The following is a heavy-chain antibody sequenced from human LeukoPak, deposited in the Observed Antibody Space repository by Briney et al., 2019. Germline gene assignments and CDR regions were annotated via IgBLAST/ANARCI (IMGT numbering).Heavy chain of an antibody. Sequence: ASVKVSCKASGYTFTTYDINWVRQATGQGLEWMGWMNPNSGNTGYAQKFQGRVTITRNTSITTAYMELSSLRSEDTAVYYCARSAYYDILTGYHPFDYWGQGTLVTVSS. J-gene: IGHJ4*02. CDR2: MNPNSGNT. CDR3: ARSAYYDILTGYHPFDY. D-gene: IGHD3-9*01. V-gene: IGHV1-8*03. CDR1: GYTFTTYD.